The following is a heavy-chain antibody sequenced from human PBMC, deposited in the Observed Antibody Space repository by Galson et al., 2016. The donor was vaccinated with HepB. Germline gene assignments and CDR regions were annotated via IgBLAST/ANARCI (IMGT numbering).Heavy chain of an antibody. J-gene: IGHJ4*02. CDR3: ARGGFYMTVAVFYN. D-gene: IGHD6-19*01. V-gene: IGHV6-1*01. CDR2: TYYRSIWYN. CDR1: GDSVSNRGVS. Sequence: CAISGDSVSNRGVSWNWIRQSPSRGLEWLGRTYYRSIWYNDYAVSVRGRATINPDPSKNQFSLQLNSVTPEDTAVYFCARGGFYMTVAVFYNWGQGTPVTVST.